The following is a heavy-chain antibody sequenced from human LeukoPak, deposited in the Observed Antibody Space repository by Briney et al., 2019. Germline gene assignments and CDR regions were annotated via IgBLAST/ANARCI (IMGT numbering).Heavy chain of an antibody. V-gene: IGHV3-66*01. D-gene: IGHD3-22*01. Sequence: GGSLRLSCAASGFTVSSNYMSWVRQAPGKGLEWVSVIYSGGSTYYADSVKGRFTISRDNSKNTLYLQMNSPRAEDTAVYYCARAPNYYDSSGYYDYWGQGTLVTVSS. CDR3: ARAPNYYDSSGYYDY. CDR2: IYSGGST. J-gene: IGHJ4*02. CDR1: GFTVSSNY.